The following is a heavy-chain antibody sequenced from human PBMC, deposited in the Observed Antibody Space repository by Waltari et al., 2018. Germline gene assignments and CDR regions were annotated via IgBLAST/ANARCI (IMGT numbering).Heavy chain of an antibody. J-gene: IGHJ4*02. CDR2: INHSGST. CDR1: GGSFSGYY. Sequence: QVQLQQWGAGLLKPSETLSLTCAVYGGSFSGYYWSWIRQPPGKGLEWIGEINHSGSTNYNPSLKSRVTTSVDTSKNQFSLKLSSVTAADTAVYYCARTKWLQSKTHDYWGQGTLVTVSS. CDR3: ARTKWLQSKTHDY. D-gene: IGHD5-12*01. V-gene: IGHV4-34*01.